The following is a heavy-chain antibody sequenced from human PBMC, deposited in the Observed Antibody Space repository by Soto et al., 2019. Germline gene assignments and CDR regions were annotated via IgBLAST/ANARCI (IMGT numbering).Heavy chain of an antibody. CDR2: IYYSGST. V-gene: IGHV4-59*01. CDR1: GGSISSYY. CDR3: ARVDYGDYVCDY. D-gene: IGHD4-17*01. Sequence: PWETLSLTCTVSGGSISSYYWSWIRQPPGKGLEWIGYIYYSGSTNYNPSLKSRVTISVDTSKNQFSLKLSSVTAADTAVYYCARVDYGDYVCDYWGQGTLVTVS. J-gene: IGHJ4*02.